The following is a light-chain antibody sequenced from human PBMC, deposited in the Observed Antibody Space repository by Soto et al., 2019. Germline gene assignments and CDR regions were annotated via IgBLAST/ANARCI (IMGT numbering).Light chain of an antibody. J-gene: IGLJ2*01. CDR1: SSNTGSNY. V-gene: IGLV1-47*02. Sequence: QSVLTQPPSASGTPGQRVTISCSGSSSNTGSNYVYWYQHLPGGAPKLLIYSNNQRPSGVPDRFSGSKSGTSASLAISGLRSGDEADYFCAAWDDSLIGVVFGGGTKLTVL. CDR2: SNN. CDR3: AAWDDSLIGVV.